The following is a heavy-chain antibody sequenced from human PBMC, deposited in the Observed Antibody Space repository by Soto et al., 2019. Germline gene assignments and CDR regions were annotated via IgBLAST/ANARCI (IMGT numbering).Heavy chain of an antibody. D-gene: IGHD1-1*01. CDR1: GFTFSSYA. V-gene: IGHV3-23*01. Sequence: GGSLRLPCAASGFTFSSYAMSWVRQAPGKGLEWVSGISGSGGSTYYADSVKGRFTISRDNSKNTRYLQMNSLRAEDTAVYYCAKSPTTSGTTDYYDGMDVWGQGTTVTVSS. CDR3: AKSPTTSGTTDYYDGMDV. J-gene: IGHJ6*02. CDR2: ISGSGGST.